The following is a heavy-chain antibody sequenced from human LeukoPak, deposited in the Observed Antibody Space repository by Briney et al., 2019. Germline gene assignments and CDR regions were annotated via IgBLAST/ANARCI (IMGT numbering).Heavy chain of an antibody. CDR3: ARGLAYCGGDCFSFYFDY. D-gene: IGHD2-21*02. CDR1: SGSISSNSYY. V-gene: IGHV4-39*01. J-gene: IGHJ4*02. CDR2: IYHSGST. Sequence: GSLSLTCTVSSGSISSNSYYWAWIRQPPGKGLEWIGNIYHSGSTFYNPSLKSRVTISVDTSKNQFSLKLSSVTAADTAVYYCARGLAYCGGDCFSFYFDYWGQGTLVTVSS.